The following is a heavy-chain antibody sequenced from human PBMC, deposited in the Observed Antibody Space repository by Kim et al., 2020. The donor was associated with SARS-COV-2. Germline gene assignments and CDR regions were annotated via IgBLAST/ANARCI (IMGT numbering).Heavy chain of an antibody. CDR2: IYYSGST. J-gene: IGHJ4*02. CDR1: GGSISSYY. V-gene: IGHV4-59*01. D-gene: IGHD4-17*01. CDR3: SSYDYGGNRDY. Sequence: SETLSLTCTVSGGSISSYYWSWIRQPPGKGLEWIGYIYYSGSTNYNPSLKSRVTISVDTSKNQFSLKLSSVTAADTAVYYCSSYDYGGNRDYWGQGTLVTVSS.